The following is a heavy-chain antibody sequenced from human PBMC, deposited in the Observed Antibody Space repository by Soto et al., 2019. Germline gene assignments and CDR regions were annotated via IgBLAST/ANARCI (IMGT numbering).Heavy chain of an antibody. CDR3: ARQFDNESSVYFYAY. V-gene: IGHV1-69*01. D-gene: IGHD3-22*01. CDR2: IIPLFGTA. Sequence: QVQLVQSGAEVKKPGSSVKVSCKASGGTFSRNGISWVRQAPGQGLEWMGGIIPLFGTANYAQKFQGRLSSTAYDSTSKVYMDLRSLRSEDTVVYYCARQFDNESSVYFYAYWGLGTLVTVSS. CDR1: GGTFSRNG. J-gene: IGHJ4*02.